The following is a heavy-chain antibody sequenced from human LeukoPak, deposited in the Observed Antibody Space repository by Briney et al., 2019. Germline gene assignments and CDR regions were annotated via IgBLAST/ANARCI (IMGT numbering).Heavy chain of an antibody. D-gene: IGHD3-22*01. CDR2: IYYSGST. Sequence: SETLSLTCTVSGGSISNYYWSWIRQPPGKGLEWIGYIYYSGSTNYNPSLKSRVTISVDTSNNQFSLKLSSVTAADTAVYYCARDHYYDSSGYTFRHWGQGTLVTVSS. CDR1: GGSISNYY. V-gene: IGHV4-59*01. CDR3: ARDHYYDSSGYTFRH. J-gene: IGHJ1*01.